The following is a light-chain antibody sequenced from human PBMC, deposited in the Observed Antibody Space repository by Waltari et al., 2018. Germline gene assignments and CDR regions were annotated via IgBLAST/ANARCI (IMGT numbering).Light chain of an antibody. CDR1: SSDVGSYNL. V-gene: IGLV2-23*02. Sequence: QSALTQPASVSGSPGQSITISCTGTSSDVGSYNLLSWYQQHPGKAPKTMVYEVTERPSGVSNRFSASKSGNTASLTISGLQAEDEADYYCCSYAGSGTLVLGGGTKLTVL. CDR3: CSYAGSGTLV. J-gene: IGLJ2*01. CDR2: EVT.